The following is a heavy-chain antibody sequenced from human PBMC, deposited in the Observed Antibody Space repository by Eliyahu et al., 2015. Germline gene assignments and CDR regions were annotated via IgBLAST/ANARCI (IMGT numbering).Heavy chain of an antibody. Sequence: QVQLQESGPGLVKPSETLSLTCTVSGGSXSNYYWSWIRQPPGKGLXWIGYMYYSGSTNXNPSLKSRVTISVDTSKNQFSLKLRSVTAADTAVYYCARENYYGSESYYNVWWFDAWGXGALVTVSS. CDR2: MYYSGST. CDR1: GGSXSNYY. D-gene: IGHD3-10*01. CDR3: ARENYYGSESYYNVWWFDA. J-gene: IGHJ5*02. V-gene: IGHV4-59*01.